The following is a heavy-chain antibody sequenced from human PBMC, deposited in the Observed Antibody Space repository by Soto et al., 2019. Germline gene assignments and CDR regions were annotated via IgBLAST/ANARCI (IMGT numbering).Heavy chain of an antibody. CDR2: IYPGDSDT. CDR1: GYSFTSYW. J-gene: IGHJ6*03. CDR3: ARQSCSSPSCEDYYYYYLDV. D-gene: IGHD2-2*01. Sequence: PGESLKISCKGSGYSFTSYWIGWVRQMPGKGLEWMGIIYPGDSDTRYSPSFQGQVTISADKSISTAYLQWSSLKASDTAMYYYARQSCSSPSCEDYYYYYLDVWAKGTTVTVSS. V-gene: IGHV5-51*01.